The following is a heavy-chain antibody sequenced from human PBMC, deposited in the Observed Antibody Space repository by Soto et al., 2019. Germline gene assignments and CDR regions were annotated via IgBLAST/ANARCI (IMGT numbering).Heavy chain of an antibody. V-gene: IGHV3-30*18. CDR3: AKEARYYDSSGYSSRAYYGMDV. CDR2: ISYDGSNK. CDR1: GFTFSSYG. Sequence: GGSLRLSCAASGFTFSSYGMHWVRQAPGKGLEWVAVISYDGSNKYYADSVKGRFTISRDNSKNTLYLQMNSLRAEDTAVYYCAKEARYYDSSGYSSRAYYGMDVWGQGTTVTVSS. D-gene: IGHD3-22*01. J-gene: IGHJ6*02.